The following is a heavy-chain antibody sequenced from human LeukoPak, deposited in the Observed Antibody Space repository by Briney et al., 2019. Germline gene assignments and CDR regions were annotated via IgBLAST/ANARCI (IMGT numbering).Heavy chain of an antibody. CDR1: GYTFTSYG. J-gene: IGHJ3*02. V-gene: IGHV1-18*01. Sequence: GASVKVPCKASGYTFTSYGISWVRQAPGQGLEWMGWISAYNGNTNYAQKLQGRVTMTTDTSTSTAYMELRSLRSDDTAVYYCARGRDYDILTGYSSDAFDIWGQGTMVTVSS. CDR2: ISAYNGNT. CDR3: ARGRDYDILTGYSSDAFDI. D-gene: IGHD3-9*01.